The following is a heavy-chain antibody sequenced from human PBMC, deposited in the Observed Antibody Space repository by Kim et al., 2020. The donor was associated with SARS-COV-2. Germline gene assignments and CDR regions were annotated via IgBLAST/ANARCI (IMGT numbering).Heavy chain of an antibody. CDR3: ASRISMVRGGEDY. CDR2: INHSGST. V-gene: IGHV4-34*01. CDR1: GGSFSGYY. J-gene: IGHJ4*02. D-gene: IGHD3-10*01. Sequence: SETLSLTCAVYGGSFSGYYWSWIRQPPGKGLEWIGEINHSGSTNYNPSLKSRVTISVDTSKNQFSLKLSSVTAADTAVYYCASRISMVRGGEDYWGQGTLVTVSS.